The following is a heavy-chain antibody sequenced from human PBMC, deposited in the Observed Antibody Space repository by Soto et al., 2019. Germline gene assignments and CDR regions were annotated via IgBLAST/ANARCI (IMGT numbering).Heavy chain of an antibody. Sequence: SVKVSCKASGGTFSSYAISWVRQAPGQGLEWMGGIIPIFGTANYAQKFQGRVTITADESTSTAYMELSSLRSEDTAVYYCARDPDIVVVPAAHERYYYYYGMDVWGQGTTVTVSS. CDR2: IIPIFGTA. V-gene: IGHV1-69*13. CDR1: GGTFSSYA. CDR3: ARDPDIVVVPAAHERYYYYYGMDV. J-gene: IGHJ6*02. D-gene: IGHD2-2*01.